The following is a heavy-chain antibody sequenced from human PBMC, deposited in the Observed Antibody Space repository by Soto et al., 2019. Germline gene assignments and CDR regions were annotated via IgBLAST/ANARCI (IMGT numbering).Heavy chain of an antibody. J-gene: IGHJ6*02. CDR3: ARRSGSYFDYYYGMDV. CDR2: INSDGSST. D-gene: IGHD1-26*01. V-gene: IGHV3-74*01. CDR1: GFTFSTNW. Sequence: PGGSLRLSCAASGFTFSTNWMHWVRQAPGKGLVWVSRINSDGSSTSYADSVKGRFTISRDNAKNSLYLQMNSLRAEDTAVYYCARRSGSYFDYYYGMDVWGQGTTVTVSS.